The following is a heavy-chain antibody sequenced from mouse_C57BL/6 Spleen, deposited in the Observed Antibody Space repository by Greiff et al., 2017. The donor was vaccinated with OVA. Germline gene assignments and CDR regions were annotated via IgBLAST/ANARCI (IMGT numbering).Heavy chain of an antibody. Sequence: EVMLVESGAELVKPGASVKLSCTASGFNIKDYYMHWVKQRTEQGLEWIGRIDPEDGETKYAPKFQGQATITADTSSNTAYLQLSSLTSEDTAVYYCARAPYYGSSYGYFDVWGTGTTVTVSS. CDR2: IDPEDGET. D-gene: IGHD1-1*01. CDR3: ARAPYYGSSYGYFDV. CDR1: GFNIKDYY. V-gene: IGHV14-2*01. J-gene: IGHJ1*03.